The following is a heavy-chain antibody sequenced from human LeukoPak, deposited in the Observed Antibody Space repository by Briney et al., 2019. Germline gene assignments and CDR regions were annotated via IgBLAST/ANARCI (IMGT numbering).Heavy chain of an antibody. Sequence: GASVTVSCKASGYTFTSYDINWVRQATGQGREWMGWMNPNSGNTGYAQKFQGRVTMTGNTSISTAYMELSSLRSEDTAVYYCARERMGGNLGDFDYWGQGTLVTVSS. CDR3: ARERMGGNLGDFDY. CDR2: MNPNSGNT. J-gene: IGHJ4*02. V-gene: IGHV1-8*01. D-gene: IGHD4-23*01. CDR1: GYTFTSYD.